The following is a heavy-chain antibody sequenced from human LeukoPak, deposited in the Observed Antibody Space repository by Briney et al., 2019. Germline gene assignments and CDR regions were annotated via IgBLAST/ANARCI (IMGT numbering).Heavy chain of an antibody. J-gene: IGHJ4*02. CDR3: AKDPTHYRVWDYYETIGLSY. V-gene: IGHV3-48*03. CDR1: GFTFSSYE. CDR2: ISSSGSTI. Sequence: GGSLRLSCAASGFTFSSYEMHWVRQAPGKGLEWVSYISSSGSTIYYADSVKGRFTISRDNAKNSLYLQMNSLRAEDTAVYYCAKDPTHYRVWDYYETIGLSYWGQGTLVTVSS. D-gene: IGHD3-22*01.